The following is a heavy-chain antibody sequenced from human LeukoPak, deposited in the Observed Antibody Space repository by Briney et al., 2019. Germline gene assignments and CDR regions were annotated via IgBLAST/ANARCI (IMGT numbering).Heavy chain of an antibody. D-gene: IGHD2-21*01. CDR1: GFTFSTQW. V-gene: IGHV3-7*01. CDR3: ASRPSHVNCYGIFDY. J-gene: IGHJ4*02. CDR2: IKQDGSEK. Sequence: PGGSLRLSCAASGFTFSTQWMSWVRQAPGKGPEWAANIKQDGSEKYYVDSVKGRFTISRDNAKNSLFLQMNNLRAEDTAVYYCASRPSHVNCYGIFDYWGRGTLVTVSS.